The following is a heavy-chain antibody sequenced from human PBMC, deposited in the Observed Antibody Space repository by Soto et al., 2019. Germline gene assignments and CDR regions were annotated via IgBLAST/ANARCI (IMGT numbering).Heavy chain of an antibody. CDR2: IYYSGST. CDR1: GGSISIYY. V-gene: IGHV4-59*01. J-gene: IGHJ6*02. CDR3: ARLRTIAVAGLNYYYYGMDV. Sequence: PSETLSLTCTVSGGSISIYYWSWIRHPPGKGLEWIGYIYYSGSTNYNPSLKSRVTISVDTSKNQFSLKLSSVTAADTAVYYCARLRTIAVAGLNYYYYGMDVWGQGTTVTVSS. D-gene: IGHD6-19*01.